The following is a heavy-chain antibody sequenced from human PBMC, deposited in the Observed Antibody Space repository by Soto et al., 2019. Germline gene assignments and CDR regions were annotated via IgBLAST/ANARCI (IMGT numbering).Heavy chain of an antibody. CDR3: AKDQTVYATPFDYYYGMDV. CDR2: ISYDGSNK. Sequence: PGGSLRLSCAASGFTFSSYGMHWVRQAPGKGLEWVAVISYDGSNKYYADSVKGRFTISRDNSKNTLYLQMNSLRAEDTAVYYCAKDQTVYATPFDYYYGMDVWGQGTTVTVSS. V-gene: IGHV3-30*18. D-gene: IGHD2-8*01. CDR1: GFTFSSYG. J-gene: IGHJ6*02.